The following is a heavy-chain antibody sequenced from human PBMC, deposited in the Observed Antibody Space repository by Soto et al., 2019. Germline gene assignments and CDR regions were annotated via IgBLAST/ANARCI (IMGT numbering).Heavy chain of an antibody. Sequence: QVQLVQSGAEVKKPGSSVKVSCKASGGTFSSYAISWVRQAPGQGLEWMGGIIPIFGTADYAQKFQGRVTSTAAESTSTAYMELSSLKYEDTAVYYCAGHSSGVPGYYYGMDVWGQGTTVTVSS. CDR1: GGTFSSYA. CDR2: IIPIFGTA. D-gene: IGHD3-22*01. CDR3: AGHSSGVPGYYYGMDV. V-gene: IGHV1-69*12. J-gene: IGHJ6*02.